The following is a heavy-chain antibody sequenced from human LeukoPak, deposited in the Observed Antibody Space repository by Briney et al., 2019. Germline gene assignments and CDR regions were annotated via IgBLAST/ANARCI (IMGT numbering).Heavy chain of an antibody. CDR2: ISGSGGST. CDR1: GFTFSSYG. V-gene: IGHV3-23*01. D-gene: IGHD3-10*01. CDR3: AKTDYYGSGNLGDY. Sequence: GGSLRLSCAASGFTFSSYGMSWVRQAPGKGLEWVSAISGSGGSTYYADSVKGRFTISRDNSKNTLYLQMNSLRAEDMAVYYCAKTDYYGSGNLGDYWGQGTLVTVSS. J-gene: IGHJ4*02.